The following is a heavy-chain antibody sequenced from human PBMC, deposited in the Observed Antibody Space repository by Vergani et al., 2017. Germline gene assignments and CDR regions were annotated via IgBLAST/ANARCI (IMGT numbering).Heavy chain of an antibody. CDR3: TRHGTVTTSRFDY. Sequence: EVQLVESGGGVVRPGGSLRLSCAASGFTFDDYGMSWVRQAPGKGLEWVGRIRSKANSYATAYAASVKGRFTISRDDSKNTAYLQMNSLKTEDTAVYYCTRHGTVTTSRFDYWGQGTLVTVSS. CDR2: IRSKANSYAT. V-gene: IGHV3-73*01. CDR1: GFTFDDYG. D-gene: IGHD4-17*01. J-gene: IGHJ4*02.